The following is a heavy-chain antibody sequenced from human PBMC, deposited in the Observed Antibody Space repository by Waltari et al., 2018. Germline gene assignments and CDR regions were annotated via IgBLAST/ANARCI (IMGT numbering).Heavy chain of an antibody. CDR1: GGSISSHY. Sequence: QVQLQESGPGLVKPSETLSLTCTVSGGSISSHYWSWIRQPPGKGLEWIGYIYYSGSTNYNPSLKSRVTISVDTSKNQFSLKLSAVTAADTAVYYCARGSAYWGQGTLVTVSS. CDR3: ARGSAY. V-gene: IGHV4-59*11. J-gene: IGHJ4*02. CDR2: IYYSGST.